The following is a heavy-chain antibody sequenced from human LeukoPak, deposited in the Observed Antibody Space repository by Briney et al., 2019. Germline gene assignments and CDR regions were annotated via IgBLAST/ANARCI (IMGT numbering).Heavy chain of an antibody. CDR3: ARESGTTGGYHFDL. CDR1: GFTFSSYD. D-gene: IGHD3-3*01. Sequence: PGGSLRLSCAASGFTFSSYDMHWVRQATGGGLEWVSAVGTAGYTFYPDSVKGRFTISRENAKNSFYLQMNSLRAGDTAVYYCARESGTTGGYHFDLWGQGALVTVSS. J-gene: IGHJ4*02. CDR2: VGTAGYT. V-gene: IGHV3-13*04.